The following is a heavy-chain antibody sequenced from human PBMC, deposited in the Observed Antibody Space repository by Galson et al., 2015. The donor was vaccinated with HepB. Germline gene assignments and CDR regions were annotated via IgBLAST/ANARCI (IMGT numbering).Heavy chain of an antibody. CDR1: GFIFSTYA. V-gene: IGHV3-64*01. CDR3: ARLLAAAGTDY. CDR2: ISSNGGST. D-gene: IGHD6-13*01. J-gene: IGHJ4*02. Sequence: SLRLSCAASGFIFSTYAMHWVRQAPGKGLEYVSSISSNGGSTYYANSVKGRFTVSRDNSKNTLYLQMGSLRAEDMAVYYCARLLAAAGTDYWGPGTLVTVSS.